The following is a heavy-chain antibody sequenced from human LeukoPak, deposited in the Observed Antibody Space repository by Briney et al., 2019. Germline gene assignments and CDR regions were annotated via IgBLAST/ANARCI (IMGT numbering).Heavy chain of an antibody. Sequence: GGSLRLSCAASGFTFSSYWMPWVRHTPGKGLVWVSRIKGDGSSTSYADSVKGRFTISRDNAKNTLHLQMNSLRAEDTAVYYCARDGYSFGHDFDYWGQGTLVTVSS. D-gene: IGHD5-18*01. J-gene: IGHJ4*02. CDR2: IKGDGSST. CDR3: ARDGYSFGHDFDY. CDR1: GFTFSSYW. V-gene: IGHV3-74*01.